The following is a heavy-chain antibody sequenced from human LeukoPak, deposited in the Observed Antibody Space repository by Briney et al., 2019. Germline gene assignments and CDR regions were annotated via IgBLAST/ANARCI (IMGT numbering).Heavy chain of an antibody. Sequence: SETLSLTCTVSGGSISSYYWSWIRQPPGEGLEWIGYIYYSGSTNYNPSLKSRVTISVDTSKNQFSLKLSSVTAADTAVYYCARDRKMAPREMGAPDYYYYGMDVWGQGTTVTVSS. J-gene: IGHJ6*02. V-gene: IGHV4-59*01. D-gene: IGHD5-24*01. CDR3: ARDRKMAPREMGAPDYYYYGMDV. CDR1: GGSISSYY. CDR2: IYYSGST.